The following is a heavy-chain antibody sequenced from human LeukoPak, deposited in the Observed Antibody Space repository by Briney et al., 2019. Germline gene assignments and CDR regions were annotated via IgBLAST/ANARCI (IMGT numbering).Heavy chain of an antibody. Sequence: ASVKVSCKASGYTFTGYYMHWVRQAPGQGLEWMGWINPNSGGTHYAQEFQGRVTLTRDTSISTAYMELSRLRSDDTAVYYCAREGAAAEDVNWFDPWGQGTLVTVSS. CDR2: INPNSGGT. J-gene: IGHJ5*02. CDR1: GYTFTGYY. D-gene: IGHD6-25*01. V-gene: IGHV1-2*02. CDR3: AREGAAAEDVNWFDP.